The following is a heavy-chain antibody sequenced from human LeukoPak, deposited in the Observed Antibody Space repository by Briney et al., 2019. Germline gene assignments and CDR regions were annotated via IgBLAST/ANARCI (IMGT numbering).Heavy chain of an antibody. D-gene: IGHD6-13*01. CDR3: AKDNGGIIWYAFYYGMDV. J-gene: IGHJ6*02. V-gene: IGHV3-53*05. Sequence: PGGSLRLSCAASGFTVSSNYMSWVRQAPGKGLEWVSVIYSGGSAYYADSVKGRFTISRDNSKNTLYLQMNSLRTEDTALYYCAKDNGGIIWYAFYYGMDVWGQGTTVTVSS. CDR2: IYSGGSA. CDR1: GFTVSSNY.